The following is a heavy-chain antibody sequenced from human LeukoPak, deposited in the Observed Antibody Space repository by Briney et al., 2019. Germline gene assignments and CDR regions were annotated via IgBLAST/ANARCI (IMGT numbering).Heavy chain of an antibody. Sequence: GGSLRLSCAASEFTFSDYYMSWIRQAPGKGLKWVSYISSSSSYTNYPDSVKGRFTISRDNDKNSLYLQMNSLRAEDTAVYYCARASSSWYGYYFDYWGQGTLVTVSS. V-gene: IGHV3-11*06. J-gene: IGHJ4*02. CDR3: ARASSSWYGYYFDY. CDR1: EFTFSDYY. CDR2: ISSSSSYT. D-gene: IGHD6-13*01.